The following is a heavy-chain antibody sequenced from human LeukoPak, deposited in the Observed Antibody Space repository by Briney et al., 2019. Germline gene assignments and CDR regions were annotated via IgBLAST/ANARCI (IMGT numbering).Heavy chain of an antibody. CDR1: GDSVSSGSSS. V-gene: IGHV6-1*01. CDR3: VRRAKGNSYFDP. Sequence: SQALSLTCAISGDSVSSGSSSWHWIRQSPSRGLEWLGRTYYTSKWTGDSALSVRSRIAITPDTSKNQFTLQLNSVTGDDTAVYYCVRRAKGNSYFDPWGQGTLVVVSS. D-gene: IGHD4-23*01. J-gene: IGHJ5*02. CDR2: TYYTSKWTG.